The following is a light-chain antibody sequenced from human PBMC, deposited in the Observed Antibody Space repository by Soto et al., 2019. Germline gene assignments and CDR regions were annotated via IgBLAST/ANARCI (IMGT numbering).Light chain of an antibody. J-gene: IGKJ3*01. CDR2: LGS. Sequence: DVVMTQSPPSLPVTPGGPSSISGRSSQSLRYSNGYNFLDWYLQKPGQSPQLXIYLGSNRDSGAPDRFSGSGSGTYFTLNITRVEADDVALYYCMQARHIPFTFGPGTKVDIK. CDR1: QSLRYSNGYNF. V-gene: IGKV2-28*01. CDR3: MQARHIPFT.